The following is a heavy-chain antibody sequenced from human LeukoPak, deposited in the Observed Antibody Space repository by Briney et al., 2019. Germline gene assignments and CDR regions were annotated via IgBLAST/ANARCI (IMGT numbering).Heavy chain of an antibody. V-gene: IGHV4-34*01. CDR2: INHSGST. CDR1: GGSFSGYY. J-gene: IGHJ6*04. D-gene: IGHD2-2*01. Sequence: ASETLSLTCAVYGGSFSGYYWSWLRQPPGKGLEWIGEINHSGSTNYNPSLKSRVTISVDTSNNQFSLKLSSVPAADTAVYYCARAVGCSSTSCYVRGMDVWGKGTTVTVSS. CDR3: ARAVGCSSTSCYVRGMDV.